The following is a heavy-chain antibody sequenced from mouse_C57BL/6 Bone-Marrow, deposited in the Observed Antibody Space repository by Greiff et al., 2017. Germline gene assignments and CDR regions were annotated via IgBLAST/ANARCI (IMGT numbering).Heavy chain of an antibody. J-gene: IGHJ4*01. CDR2: IDPADGNT. CDR1: GFNIKNTY. CDR3: ARHDYSHNYYAMDY. V-gene: IGHV14-3*01. Sequence: VQLKQSVAELVKPGASVKLSCTASGFNIKNTYMHWVRQRPEQGLEWIGRIDPADGNTKYAPKFQGKATIPAATSSNTAYLPLTSLTSAYSALSYCARHDYSHNYYAMDYWGQGTSVTVSS. D-gene: IGHD2-4*01.